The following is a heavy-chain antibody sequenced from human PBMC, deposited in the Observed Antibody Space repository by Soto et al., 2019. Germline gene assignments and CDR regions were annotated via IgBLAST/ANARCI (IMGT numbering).Heavy chain of an antibody. V-gene: IGHV1-18*04. CDR2: ISAYNGNT. J-gene: IGHJ4*02. CDR1: GYTFTSYG. D-gene: IGHD2-2*01. Sequence: QVQLVQSGAEVKKPGASVKVSCKASGYTFTSYGISWVRQAPEQGLEWMGWISAYNGNTHYAQKLQGRVTMTTDTSTRTAYMELRSLTYDDTAVYYCARDPIVVVQAANYFDYWGPGTLVPVSS. CDR3: ARDPIVVVQAANYFDY.